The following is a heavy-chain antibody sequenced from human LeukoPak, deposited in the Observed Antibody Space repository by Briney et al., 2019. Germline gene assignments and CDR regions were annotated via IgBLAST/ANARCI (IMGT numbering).Heavy chain of an antibody. D-gene: IGHD3-22*01. V-gene: IGHV3-7*01. CDR3: ARSAAPRRYYYDSSGYYYYDY. CDR2: IKQDGSEK. Sequence: GGSLRLSCAASGFTFNSYCMSWVRQAPGKGLEWVANIKQDGSEKYYVDSVKGRFTISRDNAKNSLYLQINSLRAEDTAVYYCARSAAPRRYYYDSSGYYYYDYWGQGTLVTVSS. CDR1: GFTFNSYC. J-gene: IGHJ4*02.